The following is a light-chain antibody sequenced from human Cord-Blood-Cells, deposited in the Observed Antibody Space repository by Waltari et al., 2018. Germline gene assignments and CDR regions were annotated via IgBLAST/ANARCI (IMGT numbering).Light chain of an antibody. CDR1: ALPKKY. CDR3: YSTDSSGKHRGV. V-gene: IGLV3-10*01. Sequence: SYELTQPPSVSVSPGQTARITCSGDALPKKYAYWYQQKSGQAPVLVFYEDSKRPSGIPERFSDSSSGTMATLTISGGQVEYEADYYRYSTDSSGKHRGVFGGGTKLTVL. CDR2: EDS. J-gene: IGLJ2*01.